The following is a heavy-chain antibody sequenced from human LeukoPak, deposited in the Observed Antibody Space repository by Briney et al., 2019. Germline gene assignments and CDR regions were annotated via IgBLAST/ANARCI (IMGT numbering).Heavy chain of an antibody. D-gene: IGHD6-13*01. J-gene: IGHJ4*02. Sequence: PSETLSLTCAVSGGSISSNSYYWGWIRQPPGKGLEWIGSIYYSGSTYYNPSLKSRVTISVDTSKNQFSLKLSSVAAADTAVYYCAREGPAAAGTIDYWGQGTLVTVSS. CDR1: GGSISSNSYY. CDR3: AREGPAAAGTIDY. V-gene: IGHV4-39*07. CDR2: IYYSGST.